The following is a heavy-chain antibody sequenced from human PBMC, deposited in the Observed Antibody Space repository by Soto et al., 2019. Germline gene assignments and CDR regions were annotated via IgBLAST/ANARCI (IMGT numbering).Heavy chain of an antibody. D-gene: IGHD1-26*01. CDR3: ANDEGVGGTLGLFDY. J-gene: IGHJ4*02. CDR2: MSSDGSKI. Sequence: QVQLVESGGGAVQPGESLRLSCVASGFDFTYYAMHWVRQAPGKGLESVAVMSSDGSKIHHTDSVKGRFTISRDNCKNPMYMQMNSVSKEDTAVYFCANDEGVGGTLGLFDYWGEGTLVSVSS. V-gene: IGHV3-30*18. CDR1: GFDFTYYA.